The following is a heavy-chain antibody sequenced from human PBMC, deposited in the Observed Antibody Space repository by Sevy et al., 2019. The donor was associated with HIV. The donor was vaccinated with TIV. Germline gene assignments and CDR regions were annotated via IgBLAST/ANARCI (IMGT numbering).Heavy chain of an antibody. Sequence: GGSLRLSCAASGFTFSSYAMHWVRQAPGKGLEWVAVISYDGSNKYYADSVKGRFTISRDNSKNTLYLQMNSLRAEDTAVYYCAGEGVWELLAKPLYYFDYWGQGTLVTVSS. CDR3: AGEGVWELLAKPLYYFDY. D-gene: IGHD1-26*01. CDR2: ISYDGSNK. J-gene: IGHJ4*02. V-gene: IGHV3-30-3*01. CDR1: GFTFSSYA.